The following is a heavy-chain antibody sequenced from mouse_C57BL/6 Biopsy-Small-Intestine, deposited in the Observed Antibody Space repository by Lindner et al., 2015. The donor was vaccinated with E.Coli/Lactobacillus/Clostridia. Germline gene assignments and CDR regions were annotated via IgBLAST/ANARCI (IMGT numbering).Heavy chain of an antibody. D-gene: IGHD1-1*01. J-gene: IGHJ2*01. Sequence: VQLQESGPVLVRPGASVKMFCKASGYTFTDYYMNWVKQSHGKSLEWIGVINPYNGGTSYNQKFKGKATLTVDKSSSTAYMELNSLTSEDSAVYYCARLTTVVAFDYWGQGTTLTVSS. V-gene: IGHV1-19*01. CDR3: ARLTTVVAFDY. CDR2: INPYNGGT. CDR1: GYTFTDYY.